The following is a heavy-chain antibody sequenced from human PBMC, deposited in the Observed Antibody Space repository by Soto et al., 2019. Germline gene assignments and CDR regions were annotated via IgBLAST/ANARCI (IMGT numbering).Heavy chain of an antibody. D-gene: IGHD6-13*01. CDR2: ISHTDRLT. J-gene: IGHJ4*02. Sequence: EVQLAESGGDLVQPGGSLRLSCVGSGFTFSYYEMNWVRQAPGKGLEWVAFISHTDRLTHYPDSVRGRFTISRDNAKNSLHLHMTLLRVEDTAVYYCARDTGRASADLWGQGTLVTVSS. V-gene: IGHV3-48*03. CDR1: GFTFSYYE. CDR3: ARDTGRASADL.